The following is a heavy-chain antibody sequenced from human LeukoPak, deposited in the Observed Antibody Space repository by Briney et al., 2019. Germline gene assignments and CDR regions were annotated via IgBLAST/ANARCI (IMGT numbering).Heavy chain of an antibody. V-gene: IGHV2-5*02. Sequence: SGPTLVNPTQTLTLTCTFSGFSLSTGGMGVGWIRQPPGKALEWLAFIFWDDNEHYSPSLENRLTITKDTSKNQVILTMTNMDPVDTATYYCSHRHNLGVTGPVVTFDSWGQEPWSPSPQ. D-gene: IGHD2-21*02. CDR3: SHRHNLGVTGPVVTFDS. J-gene: IGHJ5*01. CDR1: GFSLSTGGMG. CDR2: IFWDDNE.